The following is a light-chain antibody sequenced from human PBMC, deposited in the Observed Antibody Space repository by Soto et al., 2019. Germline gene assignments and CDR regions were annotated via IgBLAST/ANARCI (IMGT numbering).Light chain of an antibody. Sequence: ETMMTQSPDTLSVSLGDRATLSCRASQSLRSSLAWYQQKPGQAPRLLIYDASTRATGSPARFSGSGSGTDFTLTISGLQSEDFAVYYCQQYNNWPRTFGQGTKVEIK. J-gene: IGKJ1*01. CDR3: QQYNNWPRT. V-gene: IGKV3-15*01. CDR2: DAS. CDR1: QSLRSS.